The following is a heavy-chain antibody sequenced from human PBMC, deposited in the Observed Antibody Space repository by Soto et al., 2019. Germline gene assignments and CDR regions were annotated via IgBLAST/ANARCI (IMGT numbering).Heavy chain of an antibody. CDR1: GGTFSSYT. CDR3: XXDPLGYSNXXXXXXP. J-gene: IGHJ5*02. CDR2: IIPLFGTA. D-gene: IGHD6-13*01. V-gene: IGHV1-69*06. Sequence: QVQLVQSGAEVKKPGSSVKVSCKASGGTFSSYTISWVRQAPGQGLEWMGGIIPLFGTANYAQKVQGRVTITADKATSTASMELSSLRSEXXXXXXXXXDPLGYSNXXXXXXPWGQ.